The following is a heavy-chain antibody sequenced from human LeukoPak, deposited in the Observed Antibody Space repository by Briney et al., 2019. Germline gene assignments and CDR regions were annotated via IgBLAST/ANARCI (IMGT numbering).Heavy chain of an antibody. D-gene: IGHD3-10*01. J-gene: IGHJ4*02. V-gene: IGHV4-59*08. Sequence: SETLSLTCAVYGGSFSGYYWSWIRQPPGKGLEWIGYIYYSGSTNYNPSLKSRVTISVDTSKNQFSLKLSSVSAADTAVYYCARHLRYGSGSLDYWGQGTLVTVSS. CDR2: IYYSGST. CDR1: GGSFSGYY. CDR3: ARHLRYGSGSLDY.